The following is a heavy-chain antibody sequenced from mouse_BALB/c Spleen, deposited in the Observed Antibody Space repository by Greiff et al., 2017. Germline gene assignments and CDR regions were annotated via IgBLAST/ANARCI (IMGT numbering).Heavy chain of an antibody. V-gene: IGHV4-1*02. CDR1: GFDFSRYW. CDR2: INPDSSTI. CDR3: AREGTGTSWFAY. J-gene: IGHJ3*01. Sequence: EVKLLESGGGLVQPGGSLKLSCAASGFDFSRYWMSWVRQAPGKGLEWIGEINPDSSTINYTPSLKDKFIISRDNAKNTLYLQMSKVRSEDTALYYCAREGTGTSWFAYWGQGTLVTVSA. D-gene: IGHD4-1*01.